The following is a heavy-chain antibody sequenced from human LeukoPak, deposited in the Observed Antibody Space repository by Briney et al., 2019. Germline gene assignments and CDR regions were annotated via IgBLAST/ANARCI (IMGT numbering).Heavy chain of an antibody. D-gene: IGHD1-26*01. CDR3: ARGTPVGARHDAFDI. V-gene: IGHV4-34*01. Sequence: SETLSLTCAVYGGSFSGYYWSWIRQPPGKGLEWIGEINHSGSTNYNPSLKSRVTISVDTSKNQFSLKLSSVTAADTAVYYCARGTPVGARHDAFDIWGQGTMVTVSS. CDR2: INHSGST. J-gene: IGHJ3*02. CDR1: GGSFSGYY.